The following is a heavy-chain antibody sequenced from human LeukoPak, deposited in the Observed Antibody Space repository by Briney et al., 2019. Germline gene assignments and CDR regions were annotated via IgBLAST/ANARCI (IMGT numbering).Heavy chain of an antibody. CDR2: IRYDGSNK. Sequence: GGSLRLSCAASGFTFSSYGMHWVRQAPGKGLEWVAFIRYDGSNKYYADSVKGRFTISRDNSKNTLYLQMNSLRAEDTAVYYCAKGDYVDIVAQFDYWGQGTLVTVSS. CDR1: GFTFSSYG. V-gene: IGHV3-30*02. CDR3: AKGDYVDIVAQFDY. D-gene: IGHD5-12*01. J-gene: IGHJ4*02.